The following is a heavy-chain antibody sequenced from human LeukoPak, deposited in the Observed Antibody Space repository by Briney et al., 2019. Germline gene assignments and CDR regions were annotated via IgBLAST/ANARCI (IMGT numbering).Heavy chain of an antibody. CDR1: GFTFSSYS. J-gene: IGHJ4*02. CDR2: ISSSSSYI. Sequence: KAGGSLRLSCAASGFTFSSYSMNWVRQAPGKGLEWVSSISSSSSYIYYADSVKGRFTISRDNAKNSLYLQMNSLRAEDTAVYYCARDPKAGPTVTTEGDSNGGQGTLVTVSS. D-gene: IGHD4-17*01. CDR3: ARDPKAGPTVTTEGDSN. V-gene: IGHV3-21*01.